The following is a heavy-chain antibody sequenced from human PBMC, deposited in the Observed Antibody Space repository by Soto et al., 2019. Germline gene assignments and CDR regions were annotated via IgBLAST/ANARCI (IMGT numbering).Heavy chain of an antibody. V-gene: IGHV1-69*06. CDR2: IIPIFGTA. D-gene: IGHD6-6*01. J-gene: IGHJ6*02. Sequence: QVQLVQSGAEVKKPGSSVKVSCKASGGTFSSYAISWVRQAPGQGLEWMGGIIPIFGTANYAQKLQGRVTITEDKYTSTANMELSSLRSEDTAMYYCARVGSSSSSGPPPIPRYYYDYDMDVWGQGSTVTVSS. CDR1: GGTFSSYA. CDR3: ARVGSSSSSGPPPIPRYYYDYDMDV.